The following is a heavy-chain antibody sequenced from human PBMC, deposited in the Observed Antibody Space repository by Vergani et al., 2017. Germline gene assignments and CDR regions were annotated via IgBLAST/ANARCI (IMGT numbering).Heavy chain of an antibody. D-gene: IGHD3-10*01. J-gene: IGHJ4*02. CDR2: ISSSGSTI. Sequence: EVQLLESGGGLVQPGGSLRLSCAASGFTFSSYAMSWVRQAPGKGLEWVSYISSSGSTIYYADSVKGRFTISRDNAKNSLYLQMNSLRAEDTAVYYCARDRSVIARGGYYWGQGTLVTVSS. CDR3: ARDRSVIARGGYY. CDR1: GFTFSSYA. V-gene: IGHV3-48*04.